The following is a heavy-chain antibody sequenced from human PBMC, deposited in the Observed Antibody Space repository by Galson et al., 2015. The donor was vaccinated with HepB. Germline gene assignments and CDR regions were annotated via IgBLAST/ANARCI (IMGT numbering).Heavy chain of an antibody. J-gene: IGHJ6*02. CDR2: IGTLGDT. D-gene: IGHD3-22*01. V-gene: IGHV3-13*01. CDR3: ARGGYEGLIEGRYSYYYGMDV. CDR1: GFNFSTYD. Sequence: SLRLSCAASGFNFSTYDMHWVRQVTGKGLEWVSAIGTLGDTFYSGSVKGRFTISRENASSSLYLQMNSLRAGDTAVYFCARGGYEGLIEGRYSYYYGMDVWGQGTTVTVSS.